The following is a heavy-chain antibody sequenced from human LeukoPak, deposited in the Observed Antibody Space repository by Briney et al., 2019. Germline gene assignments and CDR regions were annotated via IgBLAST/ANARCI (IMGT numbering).Heavy chain of an antibody. D-gene: IGHD5-12*01. Sequence: TTGGSLRLSCAAPGFTFSSYSMNWVRQAPGKGLEWVSSISSSSSYIYYADSVKGRFTISRDNAKNSLYLQMNSLRAEDTAVHYCARDSQYSGYDNGGFDYWGQGTLVTVSS. CDR1: GFTFSSYS. J-gene: IGHJ4*02. V-gene: IGHV3-21*04. CDR3: ARDSQYSGYDNGGFDY. CDR2: ISSSSSYI.